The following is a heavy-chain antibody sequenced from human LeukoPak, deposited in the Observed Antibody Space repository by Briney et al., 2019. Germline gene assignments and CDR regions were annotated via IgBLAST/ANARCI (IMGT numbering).Heavy chain of an antibody. CDR2: MNPNSGNT. V-gene: IGHV1-8*01. J-gene: IGHJ4*02. D-gene: IGHD5-24*01. CDR1: GYTFSSYD. Sequence: ASVKVSCKASGYTFSSYDINWVRQATGQGPEWMGWMNPNSGNTGYAQKFQGRVTMTMNTSISTAYMELSGLRSEDTAVYYCARGTRTGEDGTAGTFDCWGQGTLVTVSS. CDR3: ARGTRTGEDGTAGTFDC.